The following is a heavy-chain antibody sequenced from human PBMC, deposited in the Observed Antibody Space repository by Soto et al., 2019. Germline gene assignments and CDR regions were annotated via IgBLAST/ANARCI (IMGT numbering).Heavy chain of an antibody. CDR3: ARGSSGYYKFQH. V-gene: IGHV1-2*02. J-gene: IGHJ1*01. D-gene: IGHD3-22*01. Sequence: ASVKVSCEASGYTFTGYYMHWVRQAPGQGLEWMGWINPNSGGTNYAQKFQGRVTMTRDTSISTAYMELSRLRSDDTAVYYSARGSSGYYKFQHWGQGTLVTVSS. CDR2: INPNSGGT. CDR1: GYTFTGYY.